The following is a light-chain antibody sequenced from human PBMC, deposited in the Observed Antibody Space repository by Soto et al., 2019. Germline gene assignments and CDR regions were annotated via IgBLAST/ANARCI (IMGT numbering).Light chain of an antibody. V-gene: IGLV1-40*01. J-gene: IGLJ1*01. CDR3: QSYDSSLSGYV. CDR2: GNI. Sequence: QSVLTQPPSVSGAPGQRVTISCTGSSSNIGAGYDVHWYQQLPGTAPKLLIYGNINRPSGVPDQFSGSKSGTSASLAITGLQAEDEADYYCQSYDSSLSGYVFGTGTKVTVL. CDR1: SSNIGAGYD.